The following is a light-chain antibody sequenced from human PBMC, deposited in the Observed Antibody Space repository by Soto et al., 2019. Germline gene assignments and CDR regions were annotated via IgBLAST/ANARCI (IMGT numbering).Light chain of an antibody. CDR3: QVWDTSGDQMAV. V-gene: IGLV3-21*04. CDR2: YGT. CDR1: DIAFKS. Sequence: SYELTQPPSLSVAPGQTARITCGGHDIAFKSVNWYQQKPGQAPVLVIYYGTDRPSGIPERFSGSKFGDTATLTITRVQAGDEADYSCQVWDTSGDQMAVFGGGTKLTVL. J-gene: IGLJ2*01.